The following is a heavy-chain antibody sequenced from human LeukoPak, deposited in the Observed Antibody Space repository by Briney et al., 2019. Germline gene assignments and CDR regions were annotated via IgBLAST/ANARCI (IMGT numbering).Heavy chain of an antibody. J-gene: IGHJ5*02. CDR2: IYTSGST. Sequence: SSETLSLTCAVYGGSFSGYYWSWIRQPAGKGLEWIGRIYTSGSTNYNPSLKSRVTMSVDTSKNQFSLKLSSVTAADTAVYYCARHSSSWYGNWFDPWGQGTLVTVSS. D-gene: IGHD6-13*01. V-gene: IGHV4-59*10. CDR1: GGSFSGYY. CDR3: ARHSSSWYGNWFDP.